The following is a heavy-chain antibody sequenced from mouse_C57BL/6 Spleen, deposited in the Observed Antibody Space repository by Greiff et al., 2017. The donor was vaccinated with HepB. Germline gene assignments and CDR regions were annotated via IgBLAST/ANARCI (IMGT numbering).Heavy chain of an antibody. V-gene: IGHV1-15*01. Sequence: QVQLKESGAELVRPGASVTLSCKASGYTFTDYEMHWVKQTPVHGLEWIGAIDPETGGTAYNQKFKGKAILTADKSSSTAYMELRSLTSEDSAVYYCTRDQYWYFDVWGTGTTVTVSS. CDR3: TRDQYWYFDV. CDR1: GYTFTDYE. J-gene: IGHJ1*03. CDR2: IDPETGGT.